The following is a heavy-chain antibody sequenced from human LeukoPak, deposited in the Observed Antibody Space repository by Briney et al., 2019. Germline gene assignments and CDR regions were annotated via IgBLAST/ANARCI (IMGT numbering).Heavy chain of an antibody. CDR3: ALLPQWDPIDY. CDR2: ISYDGSNK. Sequence: GGSLRLSCAASGFTFSSYGMHWVRQAPGKGLEWVAVISYDGSNKYYADSVKGRFTISRDNSKNTLYLQMNSLRAEDTAVYYCALLPQWDPIDYWGQGTLVTVPS. J-gene: IGHJ4*02. CDR1: GFTFSSYG. V-gene: IGHV3-30*03. D-gene: IGHD1-26*01.